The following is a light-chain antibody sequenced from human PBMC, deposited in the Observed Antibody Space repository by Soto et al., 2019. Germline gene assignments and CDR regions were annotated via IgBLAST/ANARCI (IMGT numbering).Light chain of an antibody. CDR1: SSDVGSHNL. CDR2: EAS. CDR3: SSYTDSSNYV. V-gene: IGLV2-14*02. Sequence: QSALTQPASVSGSPGQSITISCTGTSSDVGSHNLVSWYQQYPGKAPKLIIFEASKRPSGVSNRFSGSKSGSTASLTISGLQAEDEADYYCSSYTDSSNYVFGTGTKGTVL. J-gene: IGLJ1*01.